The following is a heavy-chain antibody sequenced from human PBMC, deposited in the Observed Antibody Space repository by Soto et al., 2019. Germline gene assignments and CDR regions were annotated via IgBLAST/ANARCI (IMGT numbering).Heavy chain of an antibody. J-gene: IGHJ5*02. CDR1: GGSISSSSYY. D-gene: IGHD3-9*01. CDR2: IYYSGST. CDR3: ASSYYDILTGYNNWFDP. Sequence: PSETLSLTCTVSGGSISSSSYYWGWIRQPPGKGLEWIGSIYYSGSTYYNPSLKSRVTISVDTSKNQFSLKLSSVTAADTAVYYCASSYYDILTGYNNWFDPWGQGTLVTVSS. V-gene: IGHV4-39*01.